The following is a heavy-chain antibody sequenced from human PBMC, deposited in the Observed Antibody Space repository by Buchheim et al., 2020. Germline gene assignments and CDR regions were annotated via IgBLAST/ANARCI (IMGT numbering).Heavy chain of an antibody. Sequence: QVQLVQSGAEVKKPGASVKVSCKASGYTFTSYDINWVRQATGQGLEWMGWMNPNSGNTGYAQKFQGRVTMTSNTSISTAYMELSSLRSEDTAVYYCARGRRKGDYDFWSGYWAVYGMDVWGQGTT. CDR2: MNPNSGNT. J-gene: IGHJ6*02. CDR1: GYTFTSYD. CDR3: ARGRRKGDYDFWSGYWAVYGMDV. D-gene: IGHD3-3*01. V-gene: IGHV1-8*01.